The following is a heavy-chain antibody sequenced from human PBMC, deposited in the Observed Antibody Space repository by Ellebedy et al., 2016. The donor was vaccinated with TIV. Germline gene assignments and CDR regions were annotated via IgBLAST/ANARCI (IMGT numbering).Heavy chain of an antibody. Sequence: ASVKVSCKASGYAFASYSISWVRQAPGQGLEWMGWISAYTGDTEYPQKFQGRVTMTTDTSTATAYMELRSLKSDDTAVYYCARVGWGYSGGEEYWGQGALVIVSS. CDR3: ARVGWGYSGGEEY. J-gene: IGHJ4*02. D-gene: IGHD5-12*01. V-gene: IGHV1-18*01. CDR2: ISAYTGDT. CDR1: GYAFASYS.